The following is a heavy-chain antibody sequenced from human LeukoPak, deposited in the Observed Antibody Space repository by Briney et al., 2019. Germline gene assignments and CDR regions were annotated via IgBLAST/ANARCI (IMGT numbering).Heavy chain of an antibody. Sequence: GGSLRLPRAASGFTLNHYLLQWVRQVAGKGLVWVSRISNDGSIINYADSVKGRFTISRDNAKNTLYLQMNSLRAEDTAVYYCTRGSSSGLFYWGQGTLVTVSS. V-gene: IGHV3-74*01. CDR3: TRGSSSGLFY. CDR2: ISNDGSII. J-gene: IGHJ4*02. CDR1: GFTLNHYL. D-gene: IGHD6-19*01.